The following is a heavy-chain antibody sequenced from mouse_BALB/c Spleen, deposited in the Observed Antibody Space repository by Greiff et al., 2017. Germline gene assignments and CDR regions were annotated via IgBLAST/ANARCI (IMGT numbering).Heavy chain of an antibody. CDR1: GFTFSSFG. CDR3: ARDYYGSRAMDY. CDR2: ISSGSSTI. V-gene: IGHV5-17*02. D-gene: IGHD1-1*01. J-gene: IGHJ4*01. Sequence: EVQGVESGGGLVQPGGSRKLSCAASGFTFSSFGMHWVRQAPEKGLEWVAYISSGSSTIYYADTVKGRFTISRDNPKNTLFLQMTSLRSEDTAMYYCARDYYGSRAMDYWGQGTSVTVSS.